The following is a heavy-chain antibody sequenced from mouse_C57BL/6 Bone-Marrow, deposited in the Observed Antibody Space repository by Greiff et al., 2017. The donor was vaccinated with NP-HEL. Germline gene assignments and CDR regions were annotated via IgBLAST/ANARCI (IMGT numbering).Heavy chain of an antibody. J-gene: IGHJ3*01. CDR2: ILPGSGST. CDR3: AGCGYLFAY. D-gene: IGHD2-2*01. V-gene: IGHV1-9*01. CDR1: GYTFTGYW. Sequence: QVQLQQPGAELMKPGASVKLSCKATGYTFTGYWIEWVKQRPGHGLEWIGEILPGSGSTNSNEKFKGKATFTADTSSNTAYMQLSSLTTEDSAIYYCAGCGYLFAYWGQGALVTVSA.